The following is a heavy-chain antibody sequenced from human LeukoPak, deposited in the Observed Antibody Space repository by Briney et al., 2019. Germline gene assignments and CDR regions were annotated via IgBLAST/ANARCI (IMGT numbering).Heavy chain of an antibody. Sequence: MPSQTLSLTCTVSGGSISSGSYYWSWIRQPAGKGLEWIGRIYTSGSTNYNPSLKSRVTISVDTSKNQFSLKLSSVTAADTAVYYCARSPGGLRYFDRGDYWGQGTLVTVSS. CDR3: ARSPGGLRYFDRGDY. D-gene: IGHD3-9*01. J-gene: IGHJ4*02. CDR1: GGSISSGSYY. V-gene: IGHV4-61*02. CDR2: IYTSGST.